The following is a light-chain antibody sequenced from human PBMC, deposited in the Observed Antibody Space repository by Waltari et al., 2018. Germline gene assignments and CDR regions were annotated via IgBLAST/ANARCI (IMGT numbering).Light chain of an antibody. CDR3: QQYSDWPPLT. CDR2: AAS. CDR1: QSLSRN. V-gene: IGKV3-15*01. J-gene: IGKJ4*01. Sequence: EILMTQSPGTLSVSPGETATLSCRASQSLSRNLAWYQRKPGQAPRLLIYAASTRATGIPARFSGSGSGTEFTLTISSLQSEDFAVYYCQQYSDWPPLTFGGGTKVEIK.